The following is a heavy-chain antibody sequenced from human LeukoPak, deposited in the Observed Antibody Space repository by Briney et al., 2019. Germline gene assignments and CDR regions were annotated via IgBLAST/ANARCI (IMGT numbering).Heavy chain of an antibody. Sequence: GGSLRLSCAASVFTFNSHCMHWVRQAPCKGLEWVAVIWYDGSNKYDEDSVKGRFTISRDNSKNTLYLQMNSLRAEDTAVYYCARARVYDFWSGYHDYWGQGTLVTVSS. CDR3: ARARVYDFWSGYHDY. CDR2: IWYDGSNK. CDR1: VFTFNSHC. D-gene: IGHD3-3*01. J-gene: IGHJ4*02. V-gene: IGHV3-33*08.